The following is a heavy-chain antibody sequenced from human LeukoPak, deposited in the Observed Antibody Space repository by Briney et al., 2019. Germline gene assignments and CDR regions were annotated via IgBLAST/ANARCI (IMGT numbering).Heavy chain of an antibody. Sequence: GWALRLSCAASGFTFSSYWMSWVRQAPGKGLEWVANIKQDGSEKYYVDSVKGRFTISRDNAKNSLYLQMNSLRAEDTAVYYCARDLRLALFDPWGQGTLVTVSS. V-gene: IGHV3-7*01. CDR2: IKQDGSEK. J-gene: IGHJ5*02. D-gene: IGHD6-19*01. CDR1: GFTFSSYW. CDR3: ARDLRLALFDP.